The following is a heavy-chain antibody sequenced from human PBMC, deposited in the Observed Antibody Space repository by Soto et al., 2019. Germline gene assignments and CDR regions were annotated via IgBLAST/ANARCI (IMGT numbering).Heavy chain of an antibody. Sequence: QVQLQESGPGLVKPSETLSLTCTVSGGSISSYYWSWIRQPPGKGLEWIGYIYYSGSTNYNPSLKGRVTISVDTSQNQFSLKLSSVTAADTAVYYCATSPYDFWSGRGGSYYFDYWGQGTLVTVSS. CDR3: ATSPYDFWSGRGGSYYFDY. D-gene: IGHD3-3*01. CDR2: IYYSGST. J-gene: IGHJ4*02. CDR1: GGSISSYY. V-gene: IGHV4-59*01.